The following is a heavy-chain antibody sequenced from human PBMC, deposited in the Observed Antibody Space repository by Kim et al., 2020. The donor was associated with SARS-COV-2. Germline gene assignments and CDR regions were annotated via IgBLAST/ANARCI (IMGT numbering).Heavy chain of an antibody. CDR3: ARGGYHDILSRLYKAAPLDL. CDR2: ISSDATSQ. V-gene: IGHV3-30*09. Sequence: GGSLRLSCAAPGFDFSIYAMHWVRQAPGKGLEWVAVISSDATSQFYAASVMGRFAISRDNSKNTLYLQMNSLGTEDTAVYYCARGGYHDILSRLYKAAPLDLWGQGTLVTVSS. J-gene: IGHJ5*02. CDR1: GFDFSIYA. D-gene: IGHD3-9*01.